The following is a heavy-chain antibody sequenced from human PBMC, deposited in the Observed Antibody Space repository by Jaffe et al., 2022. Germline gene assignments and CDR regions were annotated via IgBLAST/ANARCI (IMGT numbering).Heavy chain of an antibody. J-gene: IGHJ4*02. CDR2: INYDGRYN. CDR1: GYTFGSYA. CDR3: ATEQQDIDF. Sequence: QVQLVESGGGVVQPGGSLRLSCAASGYTFGSYAMHWVRQAPGKGLEWVAFINYDGRYNYYADSVKGRFTISRDNARYTLYLQMNSLITEDTAVYYCATEQQDIDFWGQGTLVTVSS. V-gene: IGHV3-30*02.